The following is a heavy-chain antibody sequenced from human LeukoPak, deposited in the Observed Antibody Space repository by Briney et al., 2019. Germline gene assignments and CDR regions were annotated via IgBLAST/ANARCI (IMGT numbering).Heavy chain of an antibody. CDR1: GFTFSSNW. D-gene: IGHD1-26*01. CDR3: VRDLGGRSGH. CDR2: INEGGSTT. J-gene: IGHJ4*02. V-gene: IGHV3-74*01. Sequence: GGSLRLSCAASGFTFSSNWMHWVRQAPGKGLVWVSRINEGGSTTNYAGSVKGRSTIFRDNAKNTLYLQMNSLRAEDTAVYYCVRDLGGRSGHWGQGTLVTVSS.